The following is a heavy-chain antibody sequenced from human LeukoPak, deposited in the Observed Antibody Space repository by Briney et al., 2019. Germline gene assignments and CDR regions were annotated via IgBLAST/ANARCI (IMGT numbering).Heavy chain of an antibody. J-gene: IGHJ4*02. D-gene: IGHD3-22*01. V-gene: IGHV1-46*01. CDR2: INPSGGST. CDR3: ARSDTYYYDSSGSIAGPYFDY. CDR1: GYTFTSYY. Sequence: ASVKVSCKASGYTFTSYYMHWVRQAPGQGLEWMGIINPSGGSTSYAQKFKGRVTMTRDMSTSTVYMELSSLRSEDTAVYYCARSDTYYYDSSGSIAGPYFDYWGQGTLVTVSS.